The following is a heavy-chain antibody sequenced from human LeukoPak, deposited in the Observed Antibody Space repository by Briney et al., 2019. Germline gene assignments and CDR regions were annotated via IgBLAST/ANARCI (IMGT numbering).Heavy chain of an antibody. J-gene: IGHJ4*02. CDR3: ARQKILDDNYDSSGYYVDQ. Sequence: TSETLSLTCTVSNGSIITSSYYWGWIRQPPGKGLEWIGSIYYRGRTYYNPSLKIRVTISADTSKNQFSLNLSSVTASDTAVYYCARQKILDDNYDSSGYYVDQWGQGSLVTVSS. D-gene: IGHD3-22*01. CDR1: NGSIITSSYY. V-gene: IGHV4-39*01. CDR2: IYYRGRT.